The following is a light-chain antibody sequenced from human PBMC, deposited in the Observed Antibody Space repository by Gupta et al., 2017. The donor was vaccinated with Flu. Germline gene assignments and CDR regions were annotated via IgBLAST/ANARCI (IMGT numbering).Light chain of an antibody. J-gene: IGKJ4*01. CDR2: DAS. CDR1: QRVSSY. CDR3: QQRSNWPPLT. V-gene: IGKV3-11*01. Sequence: DIVLTQSPATLSLSPGERATLCCRASQRVSSYLAWYQQKPGQVTRLLLDDASNRATGIPARFSSSGSGTDFTLTISSLEPEDFAVYYSQQRSNWPPLTCGGGTKVEIK.